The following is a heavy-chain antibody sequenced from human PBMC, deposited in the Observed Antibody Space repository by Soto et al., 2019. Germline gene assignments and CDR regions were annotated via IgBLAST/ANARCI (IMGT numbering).Heavy chain of an antibody. D-gene: IGHD3-3*01. Sequence: QITLKESGPTLVKRTQTLTLTCTFSGFSLSDNGVGVGWIRQPPGKALEWLALIYWDDEKIYSPSLKTRLTITNDASKNQVLLTMTNMDPVDTATYYCAHRLTLDAFDIWGQGTMVTVSS. CDR2: IYWDDEK. CDR1: GFSLSDNGVG. V-gene: IGHV2-5*02. CDR3: AHRLTLDAFDI. J-gene: IGHJ3*02.